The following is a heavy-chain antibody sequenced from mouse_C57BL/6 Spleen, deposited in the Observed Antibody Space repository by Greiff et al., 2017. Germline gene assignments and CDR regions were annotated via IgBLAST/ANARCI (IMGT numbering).Heavy chain of an antibody. CDR1: GFTFSSYG. J-gene: IGHJ2*01. D-gene: IGHD2-3*01. V-gene: IGHV5-6*02. Sequence: DVMLVESGGDLVKPGGSLKLSCAASGFTFSSYGMSWVRQTPDKRLEWVATISSGGSYTYYPDSVKGRFTISRDNAKNTLYLQMSSLKSEDTAMYYCARRGDGYYFYYFDYWGQGTTLTVSS. CDR2: ISSGGSYT. CDR3: ARRGDGYYFYYFDY.